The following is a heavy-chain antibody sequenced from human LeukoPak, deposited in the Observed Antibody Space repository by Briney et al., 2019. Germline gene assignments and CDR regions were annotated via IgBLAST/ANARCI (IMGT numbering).Heavy chain of an antibody. V-gene: IGHV4-34*01. CDR3: ARRASITMIAYFDY. D-gene: IGHD3-22*01. CDR2: INHSGST. J-gene: IGHJ4*02. Sequence: SETLSLTCAVYGGSFSGYYWSWIRQPPGKGLEWIGEINHSGSTNYNPSLKGRVTISVDTSKNQFSLKLSSVTAADTAVYYCARRASITMIAYFDYWGQGTLVTVSS. CDR1: GGSFSGYY.